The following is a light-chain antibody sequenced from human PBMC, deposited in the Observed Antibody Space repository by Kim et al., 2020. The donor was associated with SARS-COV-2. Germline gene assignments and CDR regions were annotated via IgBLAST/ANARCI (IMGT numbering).Light chain of an antibody. J-gene: IGLJ3*02. CDR2: GKN. CDR3: YSRDSSGNHLV. CDR1: SLRSYY. V-gene: IGLV3-19*01. Sequence: SSELTQDPAVSVALGQTVRITCQGDSLRSYYASWYQQKPGQASVLVIYGKNNRPSGIPDRFSGSSSGNTASLTITGAQAEDEADYYCYSRDSSGNHLVFGGGTQLTVL.